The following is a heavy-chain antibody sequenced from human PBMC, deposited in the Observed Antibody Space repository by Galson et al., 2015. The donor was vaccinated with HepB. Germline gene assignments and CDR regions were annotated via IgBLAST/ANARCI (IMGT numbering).Heavy chain of an antibody. V-gene: IGHV3-48*04. CDR1: GFTFSRSN. J-gene: IGHJ4*02. CDR2: ISSSGSTM. Sequence: SLRLSCAASGFTFSRSNMNWVRQAPGKGLEWVSYISSSGSTMYYADSLKGRFTISRDNAKNSLFLQMNSLRVEDTAMYYCASLPRYCSGGTCYNYWGQGTLVTVSS. CDR3: ASLPRYCSGGTCYNY. D-gene: IGHD2-15*01.